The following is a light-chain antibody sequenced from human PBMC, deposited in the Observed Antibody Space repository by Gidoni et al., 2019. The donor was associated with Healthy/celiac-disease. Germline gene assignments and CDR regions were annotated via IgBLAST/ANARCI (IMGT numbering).Light chain of an antibody. CDR1: SSNFGNNS. CDR2: ENN. V-gene: IGLV1-51*02. CDR3: GTWYSSLRV. Sequence: QSVLTQPPPVSAAPGQMVTISCSGRSSNFGNNSVSWYQQLPGTAPKLLSYENNKRPSGIPDRFSGSKSGTSATLGITGLQTGDEADYYCGTWYSSLRVFGGGTKLTVL. J-gene: IGLJ3*02.